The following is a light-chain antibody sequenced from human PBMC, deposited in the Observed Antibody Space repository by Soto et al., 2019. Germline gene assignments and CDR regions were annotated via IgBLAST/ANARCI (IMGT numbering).Light chain of an antibody. J-gene: IGKJ5*01. CDR2: AAS. CDR1: ESISRH. CDR3: QQRYSTPIT. V-gene: IGKV1-39*01. Sequence: IQMSQSPSSLSASVGDRVTITCRAAESISRHLNWYQQKPGRAPDLLIYAASTLQNGVPSRFTGSGSGTEFTLTITGLQVEDFAPYFCQQRYSTPITFGQGTRLEIK.